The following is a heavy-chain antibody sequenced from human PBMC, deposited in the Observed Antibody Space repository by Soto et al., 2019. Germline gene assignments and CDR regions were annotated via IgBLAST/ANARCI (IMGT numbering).Heavy chain of an antibody. Sequence: SETLSLTCAVSDYSIGTNYYWGWIRQHPGKGLEWIGSIYHSESTYYNPALKSRVTISEDTSKNQFSLKLRSVTAADTAMYYCVGSYHDIRWFDPWGQGTLVTVS. J-gene: IGHJ5*02. CDR1: DYSIGTNYY. CDR3: VGSYHDIRWFDP. CDR2: IYHSEST. V-gene: IGHV4-38-2*01. D-gene: IGHD3-9*01.